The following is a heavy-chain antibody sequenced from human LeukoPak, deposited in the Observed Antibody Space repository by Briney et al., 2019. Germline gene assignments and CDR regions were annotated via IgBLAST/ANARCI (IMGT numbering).Heavy chain of an antibody. J-gene: IGHJ2*01. D-gene: IGHD3-9*01. Sequence: SETLSLTCTVSGGSISSYYWSWIRQPAGKGLEWIGRIYTSGSTNYNPSLKSRVTISVDTSKNQFSLKLSSVTAADTAVYYCARGSYYDILTGYYWYFDLWGRGTLVTVSS. CDR3: ARGSYYDILTGYYWYFDL. CDR2: IYTSGST. CDR1: GGSISSYY. V-gene: IGHV4-4*07.